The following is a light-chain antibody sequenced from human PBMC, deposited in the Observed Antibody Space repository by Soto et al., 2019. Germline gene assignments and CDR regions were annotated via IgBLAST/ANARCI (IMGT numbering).Light chain of an antibody. Sequence: QSVLAQPASVSGSPGQSITISCTGTSSDVGNYNYVSWYQQYPGRVPKLLIYMVSNRPSGVSNRFSGSKSGNTASLTISGLQAEDEADYFCTSPTPGGLYVFGTGTKVTAL. CDR3: TSPTPGGLYV. V-gene: IGLV2-14*01. CDR2: MVS. J-gene: IGLJ1*01. CDR1: SSDVGNYNY.